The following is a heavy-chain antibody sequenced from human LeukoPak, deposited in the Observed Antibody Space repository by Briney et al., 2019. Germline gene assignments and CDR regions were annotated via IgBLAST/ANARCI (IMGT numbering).Heavy chain of an antibody. D-gene: IGHD4-11*01. V-gene: IGHV4-59*01. CDR1: GGSISSYY. CDR2: IYYSGST. Sequence: SETLSLTCTVSGGSISSYYWSWIRQPPGRGLEWIGYIYYSGSTNYNPSLKSRVTISVDTSKNQFSLKLSSVTAADTAVYYCARGRTVTTVGIDYMDVWGKGTTVTVSS. CDR3: ARGRTVTTVGIDYMDV. J-gene: IGHJ6*03.